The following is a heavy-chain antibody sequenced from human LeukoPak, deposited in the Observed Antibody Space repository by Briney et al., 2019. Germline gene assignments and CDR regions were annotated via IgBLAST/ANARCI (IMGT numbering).Heavy chain of an antibody. Sequence: GGSLRLSCAASGFTFSSYSMNWVRQAPGKGLEWVSSISSSSSYIYYADSVKGRFTISRDNAKSSPYLQMNSLRAEDTAVYYCARAYYYDSSGYYYGDYWGQGTLVTVSS. CDR2: ISSSSSYI. D-gene: IGHD3-22*01. CDR1: GFTFSSYS. J-gene: IGHJ4*02. V-gene: IGHV3-21*01. CDR3: ARAYYYDSSGYYYGDY.